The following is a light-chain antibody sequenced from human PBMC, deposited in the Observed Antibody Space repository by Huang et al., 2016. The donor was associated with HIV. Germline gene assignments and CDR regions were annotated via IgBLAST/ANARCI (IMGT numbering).Light chain of an antibody. V-gene: IGKV2-28*01. J-gene: IGKJ1*01. CDR3: MQALQTPRT. CDR2: LGS. CDR1: QTLLRSEGFPY. Sequence: DIVMTQSPLSLSVTPGEPASISCRSSQTLLRSEGFPYLDWYLQKPGQSPQLLIYLGSNRAPGVPDRFSGSGSGTDFTLKINRVEAEDVGVYYCMQALQTPRTFGQGTKVEIK.